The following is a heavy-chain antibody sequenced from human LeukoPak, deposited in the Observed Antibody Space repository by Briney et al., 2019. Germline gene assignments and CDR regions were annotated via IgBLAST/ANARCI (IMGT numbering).Heavy chain of an antibody. V-gene: IGHV3-53*01. D-gene: IGHD3-10*01. CDR3: TKLKGWYGEGYCDH. CDR1: GFTVSTNY. J-gene: IGHJ4*02. Sequence: GGSLRLSCAASGFTVSTNYMSWVRHPAGKGLEWLSVIYTGGTTFYADSVKGRVTISRDNSKNTLYLQMNSLRADDTAVYYCTKLKGWYGEGYCDHWGRGTLVTVSS. CDR2: IYTGGTT.